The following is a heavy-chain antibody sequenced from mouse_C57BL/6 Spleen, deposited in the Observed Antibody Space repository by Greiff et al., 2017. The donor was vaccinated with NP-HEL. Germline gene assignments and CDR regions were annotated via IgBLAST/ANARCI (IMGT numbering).Heavy chain of an antibody. J-gene: IGHJ4*01. D-gene: IGHD2-4*01. Sequence: EVQLQQSVAELVRPGASVKLSCTASGFNIKNTYMHWVKQRPEQGLEWIGRIDPANGNTKYAPKFQGKATITADTSSNTAYLQLSSLTSEDTAIYYCARGSIYYDYGGYYYAMDYWGQGTSVTVSS. V-gene: IGHV14-3*01. CDR2: IDPANGNT. CDR3: ARGSIYYDYGGYYYAMDY. CDR1: GFNIKNTY.